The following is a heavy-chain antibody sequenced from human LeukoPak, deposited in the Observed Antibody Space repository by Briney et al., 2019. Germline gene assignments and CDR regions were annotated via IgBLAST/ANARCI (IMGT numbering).Heavy chain of an antibody. CDR3: ARVRGNSSGWYVDFDY. D-gene: IGHD6-19*01. CDR1: GYTFTGYY. CDR2: INPNRGGT. V-gene: IGHV1-2*02. Sequence: ASVKVSCKASGYTFTGYYMHWVRQAPGQGLEWMGWINPNRGGTNYAQKFQGRVTMTRDTSISTAYMELSRLRSDDTAVYYCARVRGNSSGWYVDFDYWGQGTLVTVSS. J-gene: IGHJ4*02.